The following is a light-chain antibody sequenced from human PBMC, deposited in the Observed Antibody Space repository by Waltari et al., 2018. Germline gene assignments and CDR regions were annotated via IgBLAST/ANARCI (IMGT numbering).Light chain of an antibody. CDR3: QHYVRLPVT. Sequence: EIVLTQSPGTLSLSPGERATLSCRASQSVSRALAWYQQKPGQAPRLLIYAASSRATGIPDRFSGSGSGTDFSLTISRLEPEDFAVYYCQHYVRLPVTFDQGTKVEIK. CDR2: AAS. CDR1: QSVSRA. V-gene: IGKV3-20*01. J-gene: IGKJ1*01.